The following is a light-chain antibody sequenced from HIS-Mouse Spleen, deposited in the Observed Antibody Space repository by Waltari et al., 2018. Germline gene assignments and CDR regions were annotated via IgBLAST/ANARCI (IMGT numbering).Light chain of an antibody. CDR1: SSDVGGYNY. V-gene: IGLV2-14*01. CDR3: SSYTSSSTLV. CDR2: EVS. J-gene: IGLJ3*02. Sequence: QSALTQPASVSGSPGQSITISCTGTSSDVGGYNYVSWYQQHPGKAPKRMIYEVSNRPSGVSNRFSDSKSGNTASLTISGLQAEDEADYYCSSYTSSSTLVFGGGTKLTVL.